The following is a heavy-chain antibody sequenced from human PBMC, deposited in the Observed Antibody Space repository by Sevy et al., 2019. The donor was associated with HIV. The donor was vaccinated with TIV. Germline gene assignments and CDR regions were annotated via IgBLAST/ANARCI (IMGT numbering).Heavy chain of an antibody. D-gene: IGHD1-20*01. V-gene: IGHV1-18*01. J-gene: IGHJ4*02. CDR1: GYTFTNYD. CDR3: ARNYNWNNLDY. CDR2: ISVYNANT. Sequence: ASVKASCKASGYTFTNYDITWVRQAPGQGLEWMGRISVYNANTNYAQKFLGRITMTTDTSTSTAYMELRSLRSDDTAVYYCARNYNWNNLDYWGQGTLVTVSS.